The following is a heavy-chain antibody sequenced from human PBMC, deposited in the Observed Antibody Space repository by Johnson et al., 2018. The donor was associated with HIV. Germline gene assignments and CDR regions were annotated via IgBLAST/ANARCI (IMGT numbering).Heavy chain of an antibody. J-gene: IGHJ3*01. CDR1: GFTFSSYA. D-gene: IGHD2-21*02. V-gene: IGHV3-30-3*01. CDR3: ARVPRDCGGDCWGVFDL. Sequence: QVQLVESGGGVVQPGRSLRLSCAASGFTFSSYAMHWVRQAPGKGLEWVAVISYDGSNKYYADSVKGRFTISRDNAKNSLYLQMNSLRAEDTALYYCARVPRDCGGDCWGVFDLWGQGTMVTVSS. CDR2: ISYDGSNK.